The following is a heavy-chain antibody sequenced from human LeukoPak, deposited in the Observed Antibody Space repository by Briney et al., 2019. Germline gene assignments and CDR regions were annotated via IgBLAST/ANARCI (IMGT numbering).Heavy chain of an antibody. D-gene: IGHD2-21*01. CDR1: GYTFTGYS. J-gene: IGHJ4*02. CDR3: ARTDCYYFDY. CDR2: INPKTGGT. Sequence: ASVKVSCKASGYTFTGYSMHWVRQAPGQGLGWMGWINPKTGGTNYAQKFQSSVTMTRDTSISTAYMVLSRLRSDDTAVYYCARTDCYYFDYYGQGSLVAVSS. V-gene: IGHV1-2*02.